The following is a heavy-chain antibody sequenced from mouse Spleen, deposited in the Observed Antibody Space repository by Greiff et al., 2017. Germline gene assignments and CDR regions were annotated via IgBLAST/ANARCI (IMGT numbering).Heavy chain of an antibody. Sequence: EVMLVESGGDLVKPGGSLKLSCAASGFTFSSYGMSWVRQTPDKALEWFASISSGGSYTYYPYSVKGRFTISRDNAKNTRYLQMSSLKSEDTAMYDCASHSTWFAYWGQGTLVTVSA. CDR2: ISSGGSYT. CDR1: GFTFSSYG. CDR3: ASHSTWFAY. V-gene: IGHV5-6*01. J-gene: IGHJ3*01.